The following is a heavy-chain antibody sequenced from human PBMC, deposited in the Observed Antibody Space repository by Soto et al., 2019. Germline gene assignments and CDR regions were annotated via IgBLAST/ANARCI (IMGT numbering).Heavy chain of an antibody. V-gene: IGHV4-4*02. CDR2: SHQSGNT. CDR1: GVSISSHDW. Sequence: QVQLQESGPGLVKPSGTLSLTCAVSGVSISSHDWWTWVRQPPGKGLEWIGESHQSGNTNYNSYLESRGTISVDKSKNQFSLKLTSVTVADTAVYYCATRDSSRFYWGQGTLVTVSS. D-gene: IGHD6-13*01. J-gene: IGHJ4*02. CDR3: ATRDSSRFY.